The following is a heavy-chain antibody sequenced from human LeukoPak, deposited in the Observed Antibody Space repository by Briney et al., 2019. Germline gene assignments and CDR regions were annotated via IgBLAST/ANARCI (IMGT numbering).Heavy chain of an antibody. V-gene: IGHV1-2*04. CDR3: AVCSSTSCYKGVYFDY. D-gene: IGHD2-2*02. J-gene: IGHJ4*02. CDR1: GYTFTGYY. CDR2: INPNSGGT. Sequence: ASVKVSCKASGYTFTGYYMHRVRQAPGQGLEWMGWINPNSGGTNYAQKFQGWVTMTRDTSISTAYMELSRLRPDDTAVYYCAVCSSTSCYKGVYFDYWGQGTLVTVSS.